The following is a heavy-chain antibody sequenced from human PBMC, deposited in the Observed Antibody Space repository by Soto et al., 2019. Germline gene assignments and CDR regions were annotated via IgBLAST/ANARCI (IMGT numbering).Heavy chain of an antibody. D-gene: IGHD5-18*01. CDR2: INPNGGIT. J-gene: IGHJ4*01. CDR3: ATSVNSALAFDY. Sequence: ASVKVSCKASGYTFTHCYIHWVRQAPGQGLEWMGIINPNGGITTYAQKFRAGFTMTRDTSTSTVYLELSSLRSEDSAVYYCATSVNSALAFDYWGHGTLVTVSS. V-gene: IGHV1-46*01. CDR1: GYTFTHCY.